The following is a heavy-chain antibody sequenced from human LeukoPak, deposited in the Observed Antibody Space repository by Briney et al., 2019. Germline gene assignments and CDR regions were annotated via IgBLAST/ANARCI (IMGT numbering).Heavy chain of an antibody. Sequence: SETLSLTCTVSGGSISSYYWSWIRQPPGKGLEWIGNIYYSGSTNYNPSLKSRVTISVDTSKNQFSLKLNPVTAADTAVYYCAREVGGSYFDYWGQGTLVTVSS. V-gene: IGHV4-59*01. J-gene: IGHJ4*02. CDR1: GGSISSYY. D-gene: IGHD1-26*01. CDR3: AREVGGSYFDY. CDR2: IYYSGST.